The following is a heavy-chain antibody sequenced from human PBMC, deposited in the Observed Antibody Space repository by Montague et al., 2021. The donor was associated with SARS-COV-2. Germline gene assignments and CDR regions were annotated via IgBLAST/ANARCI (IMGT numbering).Heavy chain of an antibody. V-gene: IGHV4-61*08. CDR2: IYNTGRT. CDR3: ATEMPAYDVFDI. J-gene: IGHJ3*02. Sequence: SETLSLTCTVSGGSVTSGDYYWTWIRQPPGKGLEWIGYIYNTGRTNYXPSLKSRVTISMDTSKNQFSLKVDSVSAADTAAYYCATEMPAYDVFDIWGQGTMVTVSS. D-gene: IGHD2-2*01. CDR1: GGSVTSGDYY.